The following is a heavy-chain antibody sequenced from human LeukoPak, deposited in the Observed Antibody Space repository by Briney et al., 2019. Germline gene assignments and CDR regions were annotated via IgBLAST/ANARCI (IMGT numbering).Heavy chain of an antibody. CDR3: AKADCSGGGCYSPPFDY. Sequence: GGSLRLSCAASGFTFSSYAMSWVRQAPGRGLEWASAISGSGGSTYYADSVKGRFTISRDNSKNTLYLQMNSLRAEDTAVYYCAKADCSGGGCYSPPFDYWGQGTLVTVSS. V-gene: IGHV3-23*01. D-gene: IGHD2-15*01. CDR1: GFTFSSYA. J-gene: IGHJ4*02. CDR2: ISGSGGST.